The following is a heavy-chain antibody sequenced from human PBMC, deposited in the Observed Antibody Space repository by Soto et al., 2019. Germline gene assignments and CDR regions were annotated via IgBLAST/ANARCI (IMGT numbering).Heavy chain of an antibody. CDR3: ARVYYYDSSGYYYLNWFDP. Sequence: LSLTCTVSGGSISSYYWSWIRQPPGKGLEWIGYIYYSGSTNYNPSLKSRVTISVDTSKNQFSLKLSSVTAADTAVYYCARVYYYDSSGYYYLNWFDPWGQGTLVTVSS. D-gene: IGHD3-22*01. CDR1: GGSISSYY. CDR2: IYYSGST. J-gene: IGHJ5*02. V-gene: IGHV4-59*01.